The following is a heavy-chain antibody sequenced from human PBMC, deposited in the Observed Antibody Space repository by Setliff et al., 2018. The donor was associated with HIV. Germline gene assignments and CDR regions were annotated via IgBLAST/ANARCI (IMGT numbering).Heavy chain of an antibody. CDR3: ARLGSGWSDSYYYAMDI. D-gene: IGHD6-19*01. CDR1: GYTFTTYG. Sequence: GASVKVSCKASGYTFTTYGISWVRQAPGHGLEWMEWISPNFGQTKYEQRFLDRVTMTIDTATSRAYMELRSLRSDDTAVYFCARLGSGWSDSYYYAMDIWGQGTTVTVSS. J-gene: IGHJ6*02. V-gene: IGHV1-18*01. CDR2: ISPNFGQT.